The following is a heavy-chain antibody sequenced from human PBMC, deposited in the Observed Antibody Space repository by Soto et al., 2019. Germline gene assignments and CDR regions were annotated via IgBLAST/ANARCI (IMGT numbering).Heavy chain of an antibody. CDR2: IYTSGST. J-gene: IGHJ5*02. V-gene: IGHV4-4*07. Sequence: QVQLQESGPGLVKPSETLSLTCTVSGGSISSYYWSWIRQPAGKGLEWIGRIYTSGSTNYNPSLKRRVTMSVDTSKNQFSLKLGSVTAADTAVYYCARGGGPTVTTTGNWFDPWGQGTLVTVSS. CDR3: ARGGGPTVTTTGNWFDP. D-gene: IGHD4-17*01. CDR1: GGSISSYY.